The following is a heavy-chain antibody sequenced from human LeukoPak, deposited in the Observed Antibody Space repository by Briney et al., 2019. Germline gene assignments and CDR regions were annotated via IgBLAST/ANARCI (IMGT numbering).Heavy chain of an antibody. CDR1: GYSFTNYW. CDR3: ARLGNYGDYLPRDY. CDR2: INPANSET. D-gene: IGHD4-17*01. V-gene: IGHV5-51*01. Sequence: KAGESLKISCKGSGYSFTNYWIAWVRRMPGKGLEWVGNINPANSETTYSPSFQGQVTITVDKSISTAYLQWSSLKASDTAMYYCARLGNYGDYLPRDYWGQGTLVTVSS. J-gene: IGHJ4*02.